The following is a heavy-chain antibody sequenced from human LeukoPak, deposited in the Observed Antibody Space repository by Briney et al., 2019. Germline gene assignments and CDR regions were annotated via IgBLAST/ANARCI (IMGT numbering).Heavy chain of an antibody. CDR1: GGTFSSYA. D-gene: IGHD1-26*01. V-gene: IGHV1-18*01. CDR2: ISAYNGNT. CDR3: ARGGVGASYDY. Sequence: ASVKVSCKASGGTFSSYAISWVRQTPGQGLEWMGWISAYNGNTNYAQKLQGRVTMTTDTSTSTAYMELRSLRSDDTAVYYCARGGVGASYDYWGQGTLVTVSS. J-gene: IGHJ4*02.